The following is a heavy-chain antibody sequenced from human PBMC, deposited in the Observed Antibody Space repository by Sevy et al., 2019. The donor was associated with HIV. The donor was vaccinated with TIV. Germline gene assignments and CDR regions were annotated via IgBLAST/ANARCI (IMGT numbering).Heavy chain of an antibody. CDR2: MYSGGSP. J-gene: IGHJ5*02. Sequence: GGSLRLSCAASGFSISNNYTAWVRQAPGKGLEWVSVMYSGGSPYYADSVKGRFALSRDMSKNTVYLQMNSLRAEDTAVYYCARGYCGGGSRTAFDPWGQGTLVTVFS. CDR1: GFSISNNY. CDR3: ARGYCGGGSRTAFDP. D-gene: IGHD2-21*01. V-gene: IGHV3-53*01.